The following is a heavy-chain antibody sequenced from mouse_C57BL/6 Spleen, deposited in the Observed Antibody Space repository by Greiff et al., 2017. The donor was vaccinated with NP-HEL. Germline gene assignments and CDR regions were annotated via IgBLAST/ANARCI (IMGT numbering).Heavy chain of an antibody. CDR2: IWGVGST. Sequence: VQVVESGPGLVAPSQSLSITCTVSGFSLTSYGVDWVRQSPGKGLEWLGVIWGVGSTNYNSALKSRLSISKDNSKSQVFLKMNSLQTDDTAMYYCARRDFFYAMDYWGQGTSVTVSS. V-gene: IGHV2-6*01. J-gene: IGHJ4*01. CDR3: ARRDFFYAMDY. CDR1: GFSLTSYG.